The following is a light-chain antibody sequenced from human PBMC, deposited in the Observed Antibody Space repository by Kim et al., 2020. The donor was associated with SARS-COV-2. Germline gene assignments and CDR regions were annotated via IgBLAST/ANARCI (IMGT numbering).Light chain of an antibody. Sequence: GQRVTFSSSESSPNIESNYLYWYQQLPGTAPNLLIYRNNQRPSGVPDRFSGSKSGTSASLAINGLRSEDEADYYCAAWDDSLSGVVFGGGTQLTVL. CDR2: RNN. V-gene: IGLV1-47*01. J-gene: IGLJ2*01. CDR1: SPNIESNY. CDR3: AAWDDSLSGVV.